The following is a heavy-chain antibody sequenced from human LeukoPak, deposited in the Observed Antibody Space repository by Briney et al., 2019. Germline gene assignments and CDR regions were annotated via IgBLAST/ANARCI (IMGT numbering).Heavy chain of an antibody. Sequence: ASVKVSRKASGYTFTGYYMHWVRQAPGQGLEWMGWINPNSGGTNYAQKFQGRVTMTRDTSISTAYMELSRLRSDDTAVYYCARVTLARLIAFDIWGQGTMVTVSS. CDR2: INPNSGGT. CDR1: GYTFTGYY. J-gene: IGHJ3*02. CDR3: ARVTLARLIAFDI. D-gene: IGHD2-8*01. V-gene: IGHV1-2*02.